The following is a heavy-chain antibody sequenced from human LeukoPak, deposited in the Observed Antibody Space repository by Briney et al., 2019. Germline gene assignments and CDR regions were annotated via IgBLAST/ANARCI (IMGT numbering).Heavy chain of an antibody. J-gene: IGHJ6*04. Sequence: SETLSLTCTVSGGSISNYHWSWIRQPPGKGLEWIGYIYHSGSTKYNPSLKSRVTISVDTSKNQFSLKLSSVTAADTAVYYCARAFYCSSTSCYGGSYYAMDVWGKGTTVTVSS. V-gene: IGHV4-59*01. D-gene: IGHD2-2*01. CDR1: GGSISNYH. CDR2: IYHSGST. CDR3: ARAFYCSSTSCYGGSYYAMDV.